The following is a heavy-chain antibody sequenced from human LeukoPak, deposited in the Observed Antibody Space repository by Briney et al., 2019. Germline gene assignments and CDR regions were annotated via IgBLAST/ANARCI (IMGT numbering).Heavy chain of an antibody. J-gene: IGHJ5*02. CDR1: GGSISSYY. CDR3: ARVLPYYYDSSGYAGKNNWFDP. V-gene: IGHV4-4*09. CDR2: NYTRGGT. Sequence: SETPALNCTVSGGSISSYYWSLIRQPPRKGLGLVGYNYTRGGTNYNPSLKSRVTMSVDTSKNQFSLKLSSVTAADTAVYYCARVLPYYYDSSGYAGKNNWFDPWGQGTLVTVSS. D-gene: IGHD3-22*01.